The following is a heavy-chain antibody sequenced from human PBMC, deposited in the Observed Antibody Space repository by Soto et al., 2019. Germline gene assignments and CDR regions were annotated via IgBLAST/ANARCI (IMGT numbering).Heavy chain of an antibody. D-gene: IGHD1-20*01. CDR2: ISPSSTDI. CDR1: GLNFEKCS. V-gene: IGHV3-21*04. J-gene: IGHJ4*02. Sequence: LRLACAASGLNFEKCSRNWVRQPRGEGPEWLASISPSSTDIRYADSVKGRFTISRDNARNSLSLQMMNLRADDTAIYSCASDTGGIDVVPAPTWGQGTLVTVSS. CDR3: ASDTGGIDVVPAPT.